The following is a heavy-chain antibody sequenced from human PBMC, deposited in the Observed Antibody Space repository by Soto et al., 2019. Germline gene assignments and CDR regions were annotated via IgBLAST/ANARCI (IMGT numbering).Heavy chain of an antibody. CDR3: AKNPPGIAVAGTVFYY. CDR2: ISGSGGST. Sequence: EVQLLESGGGLVQPGGSLRHSCAASGFTFSSYAMSWVRQAPGKGLEWVSAISGSGGSTYYADSVKGRFTISRDNSKNTLYLPMNSLRAEDTAVYYCAKNPPGIAVAGTVFYYWGQGTLVTVSS. J-gene: IGHJ4*02. V-gene: IGHV3-23*01. D-gene: IGHD6-19*01. CDR1: GFTFSSYA.